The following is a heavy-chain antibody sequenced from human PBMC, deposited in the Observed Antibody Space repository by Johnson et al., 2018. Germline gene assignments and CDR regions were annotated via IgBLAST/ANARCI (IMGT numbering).Heavy chain of an antibody. D-gene: IGHD6-13*01. V-gene: IGHV5-51*03. Sequence: VQLVESGAEVKKPGESLKISCKGSGYSFTSYWIGWVRQMPGKGLEWMGIIYPGDSDTRYSPSFQGTVTFSADKSINTAYLQWSSLEASDTAIYYRAGRRAVAAAGGYSYYMDVWGKGTTVTVSS. CDR1: GYSFTSYW. CDR2: IYPGDSDT. CDR3: AGRRAVAAAGGYSYYMDV. J-gene: IGHJ6*03.